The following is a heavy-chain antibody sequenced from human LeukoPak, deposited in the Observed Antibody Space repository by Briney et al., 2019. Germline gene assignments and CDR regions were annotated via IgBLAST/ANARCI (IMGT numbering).Heavy chain of an antibody. J-gene: IGHJ3*02. CDR2: IYSGGST. Sequence: GGSLRLSCAASGFTASSNYMSWVRQAPGRGLEWVSVIYSGGSTYYADSVKGRFTISRDNSKNTLYLQMNSLRAEDTAVYYCARARSSYGYGDAFDIWGQGTMVTVSS. D-gene: IGHD5-18*01. CDR1: GFTASSNY. CDR3: ARARSSYGYGDAFDI. V-gene: IGHV3-53*05.